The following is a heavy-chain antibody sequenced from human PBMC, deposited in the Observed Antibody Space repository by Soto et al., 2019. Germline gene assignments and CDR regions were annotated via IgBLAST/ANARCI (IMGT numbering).Heavy chain of an antibody. D-gene: IGHD3-22*01. J-gene: IGHJ3*02. CDR2: IYPGDSDT. Sequence: GESLKISCKGSGYSFTSYWIGWVRQMPGKGLEWMGIIYPGDSDTRYSPSFQGQVTISADKSISTAYLQWSSLKASDTAMYYCSRHYYDNSGYYRLGAFDIWGQGTMVTVSS. CDR1: GYSFTSYW. CDR3: SRHYYDNSGYYRLGAFDI. V-gene: IGHV5-51*01.